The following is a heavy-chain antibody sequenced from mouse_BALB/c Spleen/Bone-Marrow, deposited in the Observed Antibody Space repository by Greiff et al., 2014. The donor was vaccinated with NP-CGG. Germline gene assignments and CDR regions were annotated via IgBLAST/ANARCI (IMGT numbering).Heavy chain of an antibody. Sequence: EVMLVESGGDLVQPGGSRKLSCAASGFTFSSFGMHWVRKAPEKGLEWVAYISSGSGTIYYADTVKGRFTISRDNPKNTLFLQMTSLRSEDTAMYYCARGDYGNQYFFDYWGQGTTLTVSS. V-gene: IGHV5-17*02. CDR2: ISSGSGTI. J-gene: IGHJ2*01. CDR3: ARGDYGNQYFFDY. D-gene: IGHD2-1*01. CDR1: GFTFSSFG.